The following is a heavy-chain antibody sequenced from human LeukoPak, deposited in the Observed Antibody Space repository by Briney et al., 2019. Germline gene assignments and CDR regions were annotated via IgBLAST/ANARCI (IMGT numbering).Heavy chain of an antibody. J-gene: IGHJ6*03. CDR3: ARDRTYCSSTSCYYYMDV. CDR2: ISGSGGST. Sequence: PGGSLRLSCAASGFTFSSYAMSWVRQAPGKGLEWVSAISGSGGSTYYADSVKGRFTISRDNSKNTLYLQMNSLRAEDTAVYYCARDRTYCSSTSCYYYMDVWGKGTTVTVSS. CDR1: GFTFSSYA. D-gene: IGHD2-2*01. V-gene: IGHV3-23*01.